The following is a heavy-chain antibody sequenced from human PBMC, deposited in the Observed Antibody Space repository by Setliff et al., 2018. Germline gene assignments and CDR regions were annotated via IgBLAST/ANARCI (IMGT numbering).Heavy chain of an antibody. J-gene: IGHJ3*02. V-gene: IGHV5-51*01. CDR1: GYSFTSYW. CDR3: ARIGYSSSWYGRGAFDI. Sequence: HGESLKISCKGSGYSFTSYWIGWVRQMPGKGLEWMGIIYPGDSDTRYSPSFQGQVTISADKSISTAYLQWSSLKASDTAMYYCARIGYSSSWYGRGAFDIWGQGTMVTVSS. D-gene: IGHD6-13*01. CDR2: IYPGDSDT.